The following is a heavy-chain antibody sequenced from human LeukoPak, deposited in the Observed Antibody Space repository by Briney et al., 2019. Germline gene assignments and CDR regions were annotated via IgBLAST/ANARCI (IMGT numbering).Heavy chain of an antibody. CDR3: ARDLTTVVTGGAFDI. D-gene: IGHD4-23*01. CDR2: IYYSGST. CDR1: GGSISSGGYY. Sequence: SETLSLTCTVSGGSISSGGYYWSWIRQHPGKGLEWIGYIYYSGSTYYNPSLKSRVTISVDTSKNQFSLKLSSVTAADTAVYYCARDLTTVVTGGAFDIWGQGTMVTVSS. J-gene: IGHJ3*02. V-gene: IGHV4-31*03.